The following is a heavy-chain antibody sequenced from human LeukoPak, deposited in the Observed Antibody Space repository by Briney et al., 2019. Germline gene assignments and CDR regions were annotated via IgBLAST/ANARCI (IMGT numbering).Heavy chain of an antibody. D-gene: IGHD3-10*01. CDR2: IYHSGST. J-gene: IGHJ6*02. Sequence: PSETLSLTCTVSGYSISSGYYWGWIRQPPGKGLEWIGSIYHSGSTYYNPSLKSRVTISVDTSKNQFSLKLSSVTAADTAVYYCARIGDSIRGVSNSYYYGMDVWGQGTTVTVSS. CDR3: ARIGDSIRGVSNSYYYGMDV. CDR1: GYSISSGYY. V-gene: IGHV4-38-2*02.